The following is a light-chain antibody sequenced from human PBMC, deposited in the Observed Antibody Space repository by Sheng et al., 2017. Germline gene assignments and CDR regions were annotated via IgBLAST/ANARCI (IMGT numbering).Light chain of an antibody. CDR2: GAS. Sequence: EIVMTQSPATLSVSPGEGATLSCRASQNVNNNLAWYQQKPGQAPRLLIFGASSRGTGIPARFSGTGSGTDFTLTISRLEPEDFAVYYCQQYNSSPPYTFGQGTKLEIK. CDR3: QQYNSSPPYT. V-gene: IGKV3-15*01. CDR1: QNVNNN. J-gene: IGKJ2*01.